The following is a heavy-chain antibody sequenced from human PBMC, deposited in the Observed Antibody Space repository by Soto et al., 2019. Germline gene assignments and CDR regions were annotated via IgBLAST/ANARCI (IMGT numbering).Heavy chain of an antibody. CDR1: GFTFSSYG. Sequence: QVQLVESGGGVVQPGRSLRLSCAASGFTFSSYGMHWVRQAPGKGQEWVAVISYDGSNKYYADSVKGRFTISRDNAKPTLYLHMNSLRAEDMAVYYCAKDIVSDTVTTTNWGQGTLVTVSA. J-gene: IGHJ4*02. CDR2: ISYDGSNK. CDR3: AKDIVSDTVTTTN. V-gene: IGHV3-30*18. D-gene: IGHD4-17*01.